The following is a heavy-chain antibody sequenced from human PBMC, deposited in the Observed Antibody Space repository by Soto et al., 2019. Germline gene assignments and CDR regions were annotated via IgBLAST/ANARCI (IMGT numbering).Heavy chain of an antibody. V-gene: IGHV3-11*01. J-gene: IGHJ4*02. CDR3: ASDPYYYASGF. CDR1: GFRFSDHY. CDR2: ISGDATTT. D-gene: IGHD3-10*01. Sequence: PGGSLRLSCAASGFRFSDHYMTWIRQAPGKGLEWGSKISGDATTTYYADSVKGRFTVSRDNAKNSVYLQMNSLRVEDTAVYYCASDPYYYASGFWGQGTLVTVSS.